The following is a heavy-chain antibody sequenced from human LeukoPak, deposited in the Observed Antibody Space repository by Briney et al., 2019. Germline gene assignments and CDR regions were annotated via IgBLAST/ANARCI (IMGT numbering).Heavy chain of an antibody. V-gene: IGHV3-66*02. CDR3: ARSNYYDSSGAFDY. CDR2: IYSGGST. Sequence: GGSLRLSCAASGFTVSSNYMSWVRQAPGKGLEWVSVIYSGGSTYYADSVKGRFTISRDNSKNTLYPQMNSLRAEDTAVYYCARSNYYDSSGAFDYWGQGTLVTVSS. D-gene: IGHD3-22*01. J-gene: IGHJ4*02. CDR1: GFTVSSNY.